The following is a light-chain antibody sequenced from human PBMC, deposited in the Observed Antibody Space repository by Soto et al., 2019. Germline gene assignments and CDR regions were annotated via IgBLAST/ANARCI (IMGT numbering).Light chain of an antibody. CDR1: SSDVGGYNY. CDR2: EVN. V-gene: IGLV2-8*01. J-gene: IGLJ2*01. Sequence: QSALTQPPSASGSPGQSVTISCTGTSSDVGGYNYVSWYQQHPGKAPKVMLYEVNKRPSGVPDRFSGSKSGNTASLPVSGRQADDEANYCCSSYAGDTVVFGGGTKLTVL. CDR3: SSYAGDTVV.